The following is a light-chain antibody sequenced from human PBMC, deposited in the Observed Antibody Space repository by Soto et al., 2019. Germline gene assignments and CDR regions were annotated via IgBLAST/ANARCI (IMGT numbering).Light chain of an antibody. CDR2: DTS. Sequence: EIVLTQSPATLSLSLGERATLSCRTSQNIDTYLVWYQQKPGQPPRLLICDTSKRATGVPDRFSGSGSGTDFTLTISSLAPEDFALYYCQQRSSWPRAFGGGTKVEI. J-gene: IGKJ4*01. CDR3: QQRSSWPRA. V-gene: IGKV3-11*01. CDR1: QNIDTY.